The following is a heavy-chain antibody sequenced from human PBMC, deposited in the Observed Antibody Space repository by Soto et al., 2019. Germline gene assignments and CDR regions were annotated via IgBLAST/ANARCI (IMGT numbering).Heavy chain of an antibody. V-gene: IGHV4-59*01. CDR2: IYYSGST. J-gene: IGHJ1*01. CDR3: ARVIDYYDSSGSPSEYFQH. Sequence: PSETLSLTCTVSGGSISSYYWSWIRQPPGKGLEWIGYIYYSGSTNYNPSLKSRVTISVDTSKNQFSLKLSSVTAADTAVYYCARVIDYYDSSGSPSEYFQHWGQGTLVTVSS. D-gene: IGHD3-22*01. CDR1: GGSISSYY.